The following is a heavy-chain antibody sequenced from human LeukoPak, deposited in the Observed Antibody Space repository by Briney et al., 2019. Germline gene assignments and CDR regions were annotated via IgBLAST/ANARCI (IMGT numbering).Heavy chain of an antibody. D-gene: IGHD2-8*01. V-gene: IGHV4-30-4*08. CDR3: ARTPYCTNGICYQRNYFDY. CDR1: GGSISSGGYY. CDR2: IYYSGST. J-gene: IGHJ4*02. Sequence: PSETLSLTCTVSGGSISSGGYYWSWIRQHPGKGLEWIGYIYYSGSTYYNPSLKSRVTMSVDTSKSQFSLKLSSVTAADTAVYYCARTPYCTNGICYQRNYFDYWGQGNLVTVSS.